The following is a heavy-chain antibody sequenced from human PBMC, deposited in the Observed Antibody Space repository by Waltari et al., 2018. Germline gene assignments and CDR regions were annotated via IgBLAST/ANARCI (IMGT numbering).Heavy chain of an antibody. CDR2: IYYSGST. J-gene: IGHJ4*02. CDR1: GGSISSHY. Sequence: QVQLQESGPGLVKPSETLSLTCTVSGGSISSHYWSWIRQPPGKGLEWIGYIYYSGSTNYNPSLKSRVTISVDTSKNQFSLKLCSVTAADTAVYYCARAPPYSGYDYWGQGTLVTVSS. D-gene: IGHD5-12*01. V-gene: IGHV4-59*11. CDR3: ARAPPYSGYDY.